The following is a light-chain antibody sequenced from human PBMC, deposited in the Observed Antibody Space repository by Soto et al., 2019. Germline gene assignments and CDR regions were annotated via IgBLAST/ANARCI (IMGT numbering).Light chain of an antibody. J-gene: IGLJ1*01. CDR1: SSNIGSNT. CDR3: AAWDDSLNGYV. Sequence: QSVLTKPPSASGTPGQRVTISCSGSSSNIGSNTVNWYRQLPGTAPKLLIYSNYQRPSGVPDRFSGSKSGTSASLAISGLQSEDEADYYCAAWDDSLNGYVFGTGTKLTVL. V-gene: IGLV1-44*01. CDR2: SNY.